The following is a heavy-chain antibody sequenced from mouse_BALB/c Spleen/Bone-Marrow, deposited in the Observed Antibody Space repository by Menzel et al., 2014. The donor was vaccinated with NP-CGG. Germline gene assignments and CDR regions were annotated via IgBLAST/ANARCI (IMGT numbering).Heavy chain of an antibody. Sequence: QVQLQQSGAELMKPGASVKVSCKATGYTFSSYWIEWVKQRPGHGLEWIGEILPGSGNTNYNEKFKGKATFTADTSSNTAYMQLSSLTSEDSAVYYCARWAFDAWFAYWIQGTLVTVSA. CDR1: GYTFSSYW. CDR2: ILPGSGNT. V-gene: IGHV1-9*01. D-gene: IGHD3-1*01. J-gene: IGHJ3*01. CDR3: ARWAFDAWFAY.